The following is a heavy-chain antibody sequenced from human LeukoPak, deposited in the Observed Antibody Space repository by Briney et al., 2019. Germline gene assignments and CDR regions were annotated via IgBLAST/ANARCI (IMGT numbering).Heavy chain of an antibody. J-gene: IGHJ4*02. D-gene: IGHD1-7*01. CDR1: GYTFTNYV. CDR2: INVKMGQT. Sequence: VAAAKVSCMASGYTFTNYVVTWVCQAPGQRLVWVGWINVKMGQTNYAQTFQGRVTLTTDTSTNTDYMELRSLRSDDTALYYCARDWDYRVEYWGEGTLVTASS. CDR3: ARDWDYRVEY. V-gene: IGHV1-18*01.